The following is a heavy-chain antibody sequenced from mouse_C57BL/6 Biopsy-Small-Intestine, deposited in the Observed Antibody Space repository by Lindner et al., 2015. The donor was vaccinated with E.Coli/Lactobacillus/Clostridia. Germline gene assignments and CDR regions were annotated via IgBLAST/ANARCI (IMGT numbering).Heavy chain of an antibody. D-gene: IGHD4-1*01. CDR2: IIPILDLA. J-gene: IGHJ2*01. CDR3: ARDWPESGTRYLGYFDS. Sequence: SVKVSCKASGGTFSSYAVNWVRQAPGQGLEWMGRIIPILDLAHYAQKFQARVTITADKSTSTAYMDLSGLRSEDTAVYYCARDWPESGTRYLGYFDSWGQGTLVTVSS. V-gene: IGHV1-4*01. CDR1: GGTFSSYA.